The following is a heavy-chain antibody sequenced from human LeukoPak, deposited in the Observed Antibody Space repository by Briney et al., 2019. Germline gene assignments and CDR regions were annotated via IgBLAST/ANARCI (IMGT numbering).Heavy chain of an antibody. D-gene: IGHD2-2*01. V-gene: IGHV3-48*04. J-gene: IGHJ4*02. CDR3: ARGSTSFDY. CDR2: ISSSSSTI. Sequence: GGSLRLSCAASGFTFSSYSMNWVRQAPEKGLEWVSYISSSSSTIYYADSVKGRFTISRDNAKNSLYLQMNSLRVEDTAVYYCARGSTSFDYWGQGTLVTVSS. CDR1: GFTFSSYS.